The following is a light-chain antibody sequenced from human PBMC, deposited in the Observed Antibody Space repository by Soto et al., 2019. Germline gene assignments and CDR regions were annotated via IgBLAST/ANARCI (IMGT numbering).Light chain of an antibody. CDR3: QEYGSSSRT. V-gene: IGKV3-20*01. CDR2: DAS. Sequence: EIVLTQSPGTLSLSPGERATLSCRASQSVSSSYLAWYQQRPGQAPRLLIYDASSRATGIRDRCSGSRSGRAFTLTTGTLAPADLAVYYWQEYGSSSRTFSQGTRVDIK. J-gene: IGKJ1*01. CDR1: QSVSSSY.